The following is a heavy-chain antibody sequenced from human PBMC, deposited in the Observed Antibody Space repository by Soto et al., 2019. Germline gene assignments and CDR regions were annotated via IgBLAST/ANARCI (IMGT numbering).Heavy chain of an antibody. J-gene: IGHJ6*02. D-gene: IGHD2-21*01. CDR3: ATGLFVPDNYFYYGVDV. CDR1: GGSFGNYY. CDR2: IYFGGST. Sequence: QVQLQESGPGLVKPSETLSLACNVSGGSFGNYYWSWIRQPPGKGLEWIGYIYFGGSTNYNPYLKSRATISIDTSKHQLALRLSSVTAADSAVYYCATGLFVPDNYFYYGVDVWGHGTAVTISS. V-gene: IGHV4-59*01.